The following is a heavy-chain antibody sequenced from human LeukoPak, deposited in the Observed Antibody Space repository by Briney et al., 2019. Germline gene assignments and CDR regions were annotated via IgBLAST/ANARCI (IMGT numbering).Heavy chain of an antibody. J-gene: IGHJ4*02. V-gene: IGHV4-34*01. D-gene: IGHD3-3*01. CDR2: INHSGST. Sequence: SETLSLTCAVYGGSFSGYYCSWIRQPPGKGLEWIGEINHSGSTNYNPSLKSRVTISVDTSKNQFSLKLSSVTAADTAVYYCARGILVPDFWSGYYSGYFDYWGQGTLVTVSS. CDR1: GGSFSGYY. CDR3: ARGILVPDFWSGYYSGYFDY.